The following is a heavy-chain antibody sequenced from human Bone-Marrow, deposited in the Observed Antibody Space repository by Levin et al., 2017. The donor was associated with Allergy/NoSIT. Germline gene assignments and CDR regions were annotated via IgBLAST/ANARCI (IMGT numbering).Heavy chain of an antibody. Sequence: GESLKISCAASKFRFSRYAMNWVRQSPGKGLEWVSGITGTGGDTYYADSVKGRFTISRDNSKKMLYLQMNGLRAEDAARYYCACSFSDESDYYSAFDIWGQGTVVTVSS. CDR1: KFRFSRYA. D-gene: IGHD3-3*01. V-gene: IGHV3-23*01. J-gene: IGHJ3*02. CDR3: ACSFSDESDYYSAFDI. CDR2: ITGTGGDT.